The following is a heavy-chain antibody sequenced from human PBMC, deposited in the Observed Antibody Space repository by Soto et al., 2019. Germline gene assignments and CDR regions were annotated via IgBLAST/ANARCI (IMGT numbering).Heavy chain of an antibody. Sequence: SVKVSCKASGGTFSRYTISWVRQAPGQGLEWMGGITPIFGTANYAQKFQGRVAITADESTSTAYMELSRLRSEDTAVYYCARGWGYDSDTYYYAYWGQGTLVTVSS. CDR2: ITPIFGTA. CDR3: ARGWGYDSDTYYYAY. D-gene: IGHD3-22*01. J-gene: IGHJ4*02. CDR1: GGTFSRYT. V-gene: IGHV1-69*13.